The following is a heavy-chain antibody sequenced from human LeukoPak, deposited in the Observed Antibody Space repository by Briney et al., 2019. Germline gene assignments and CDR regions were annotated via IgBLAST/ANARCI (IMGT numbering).Heavy chain of an antibody. Sequence: GGSLRLSCAASGFTFSSYGMHWVRQAPGKGLEWVAVTSYDGSNKDYADSVKGRFTISRDNSKNTLYLQMDSLRSEDTAVYYCAKGGLGPLEQQLVQVDYWGQGTLVTVSS. CDR2: TSYDGSNK. CDR3: AKGGLGPLEQQLVQVDY. V-gene: IGHV3-30-3*01. J-gene: IGHJ4*02. CDR1: GFTFSSYG. D-gene: IGHD6-13*01.